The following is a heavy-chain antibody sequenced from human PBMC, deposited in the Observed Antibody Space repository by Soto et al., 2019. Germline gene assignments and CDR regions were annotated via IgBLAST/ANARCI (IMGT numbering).Heavy chain of an antibody. CDR1: GFTFDDYA. D-gene: IGHD5-18*01. Sequence: EVQLEESGGALVQPGRSLRLSCAASGFTFDDYAMYWVRQVLGEGLEWVSSISWNSGNIGYADSVKGRFTTSRDNAENSLYLQMNSLRPEDTALYYCVRSKGGYSYGTPFDYWGQGTLVTVSS. V-gene: IGHV3-9*01. CDR3: VRSKGGYSYGTPFDY. CDR2: ISWNSGNI. J-gene: IGHJ4*02.